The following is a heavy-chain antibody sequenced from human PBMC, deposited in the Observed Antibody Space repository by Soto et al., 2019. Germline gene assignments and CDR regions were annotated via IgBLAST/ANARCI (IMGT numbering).Heavy chain of an antibody. Sequence: GGSLRLSCAASGFTFSRYSMNWVRQAPGKGLEWVSYISSSSTIYYADSVKGRFTISRDNAKNSLSLQMNSLRAEDTAVYYCARGGGCSSTSCYAFDYWGQGTLVTVSS. D-gene: IGHD2-2*01. CDR1: GFTFSRYS. J-gene: IGHJ4*02. CDR3: ARGGGCSSTSCYAFDY. V-gene: IGHV3-48*01. CDR2: ISSSSTI.